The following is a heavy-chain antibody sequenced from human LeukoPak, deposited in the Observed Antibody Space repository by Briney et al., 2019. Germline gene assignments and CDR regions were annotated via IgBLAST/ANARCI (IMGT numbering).Heavy chain of an antibody. V-gene: IGHV1-69*13. Sequence: SVKVSCKASGGTFSSYAISWVRQAPGQGLEWMGGIIPIFGTANYAQKFQGRVTITADESTSTAYMELSSLRSEDTAVYYCARASCSSTNCYYYYGMDVWGKGTTVTVSS. CDR1: GGTFSSYA. D-gene: IGHD2-2*01. CDR3: ARASCSSTNCYYYYGMDV. CDR2: IIPIFGTA. J-gene: IGHJ6*04.